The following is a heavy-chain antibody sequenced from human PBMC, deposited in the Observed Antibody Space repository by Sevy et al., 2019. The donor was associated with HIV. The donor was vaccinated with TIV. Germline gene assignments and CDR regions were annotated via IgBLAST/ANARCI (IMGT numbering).Heavy chain of an antibody. D-gene: IGHD2-15*01. CDR2: ISSSSSYI. CDR3: ARDGDCSGGSCYASVYYYYYGMDV. CDR1: GFTFSSYS. V-gene: IGHV3-21*01. J-gene: IGHJ6*02. Sequence: GGSLRLSCAASGFTFSSYSMNWVRQAPGKGLEWVSSISSSSSYIYYADSVKGRFTISRDNAKNSLYLQMNGLRAEDTAVYYCARDGDCSGGSCYASVYYYYYGMDVWGQGTTVTVSS.